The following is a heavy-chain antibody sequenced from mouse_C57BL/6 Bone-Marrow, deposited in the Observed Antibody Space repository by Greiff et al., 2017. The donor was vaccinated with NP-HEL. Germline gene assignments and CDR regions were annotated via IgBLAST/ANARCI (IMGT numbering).Heavy chain of an antibody. D-gene: IGHD1-1*01. CDR2: IYPGDGDT. CDR1: GYAFSSSW. J-gene: IGHJ3*01. Sequence: VQLKQSGPELVKPGASVKISCKASGYAFSSSWMNWVKQRPGKGLEWIGRIYPGDGDTNYNGKFKGKATLTADKSSSTAYMQLSSLTSEDSAVYFCARHYGSSSWFAYWGQGTLVTVSA. V-gene: IGHV1-82*01. CDR3: ARHYGSSSWFAY.